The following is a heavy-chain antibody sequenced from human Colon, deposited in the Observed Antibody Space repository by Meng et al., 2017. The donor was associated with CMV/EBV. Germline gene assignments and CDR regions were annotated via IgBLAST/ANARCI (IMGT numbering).Heavy chain of an antibody. D-gene: IGHD3-16*01. J-gene: IGHJ4*02. V-gene: IGHV3-21*04. CDR2: ISYSSAYI. CDR3: ARGGSNRFDQ. CDR1: GFSFSNYN. Sequence: GGSLRLSCAASGFSFSNYNINWVRQAAGKGLEWVSSISYSSAYIYYADSVKGRFTISRDDARKSVYLQMNSLRAEDTALYYCARGGSNRFDQWGQGTLVTVSS.